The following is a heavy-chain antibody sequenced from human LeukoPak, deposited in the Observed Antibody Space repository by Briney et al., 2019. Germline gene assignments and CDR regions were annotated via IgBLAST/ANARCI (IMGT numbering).Heavy chain of an antibody. CDR3: ARDRGGSYSIDY. CDR1: GYTLTSSR. CDR2: INCGDGYT. Sequence: ASVKVSCKASGYTLTSSRAHWVRQAPGQGLEWMGIINCGDGYTNYAQKFQGRVSVTSDTSTSTIYMELSSLRAEDTAIYYCARDRGGSYSIDYWGQGTLVTVSS. J-gene: IGHJ4*02. V-gene: IGHV1-46*01. D-gene: IGHD1-26*01.